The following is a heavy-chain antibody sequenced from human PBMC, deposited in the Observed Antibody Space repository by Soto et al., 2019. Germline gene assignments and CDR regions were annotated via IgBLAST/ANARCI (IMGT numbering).Heavy chain of an antibody. CDR1: GFTFSTYA. Sequence: PGGSLRLACAASGFTFSTYAMNWVRQAPGKGLEWVSAISISGGNTYYADSVKGRFTISRDNSKNTLYLQMNSLRVEDTAIYYCAKEQAVSGTSHFDYWGQGTLVTVSS. D-gene: IGHD6-19*01. J-gene: IGHJ4*02. CDR2: ISISGGNT. V-gene: IGHV3-23*01. CDR3: AKEQAVSGTSHFDY.